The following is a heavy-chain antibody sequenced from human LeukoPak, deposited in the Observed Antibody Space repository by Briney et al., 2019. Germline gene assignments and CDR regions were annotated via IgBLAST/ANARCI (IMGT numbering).Heavy chain of an antibody. CDR1: GFSFSNYA. CDR2: ISTDGRDK. V-gene: IGHV3-30*04. Sequence: GGSLRLSCAASGFSFSNYAMHWVRQTPGEGLVWVAVISTDGRDKHYADSVKGRFTISRDNSKSTLYLQMNSLRAEDTAVYYCARDSAAAAVYYFDHWGQGTLVTVSS. J-gene: IGHJ4*02. CDR3: ARDSAAAAVYYFDH. D-gene: IGHD6-13*01.